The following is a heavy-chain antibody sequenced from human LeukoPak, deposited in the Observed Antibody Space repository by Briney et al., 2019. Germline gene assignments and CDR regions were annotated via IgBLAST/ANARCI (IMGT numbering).Heavy chain of an antibody. CDR1: GFTFSSYG. CDR3: ARGGPGRSRPKSGRGHGFDP. V-gene: IGHV3-33*01. J-gene: IGHJ5*02. Sequence: GGSLRLSCAASGFTFSSYGMHWVRQAPGKGLEWVAVIWYDGSNKYYADSVKGRFTISRDSSKNTLYLQMNSLRAEDTAVYYCARGGPGRSRPKSGRGHGFDPWGQGTLVTVSS. D-gene: IGHD3-10*01. CDR2: IWYDGSNK.